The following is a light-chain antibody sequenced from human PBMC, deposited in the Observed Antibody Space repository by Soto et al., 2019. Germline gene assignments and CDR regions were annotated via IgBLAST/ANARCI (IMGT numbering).Light chain of an antibody. CDR3: SLYAVTNSVV. CDR1: SSDIGAYKF. V-gene: IGLV2-8*01. J-gene: IGLJ2*01. Sequence: QSALTQAPSASGYPGQSVAISCTGTSSDIGAYKFVSWYQQHPGKAPRLILYEVSRRPSGVPDRFSGSKSGNTASLTVSGLLADDEADYYCSLYAVTNSVVFGGGTKLTVL. CDR2: EVS.